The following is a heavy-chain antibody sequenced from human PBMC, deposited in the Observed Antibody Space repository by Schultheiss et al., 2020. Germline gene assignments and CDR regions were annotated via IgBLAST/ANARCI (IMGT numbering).Heavy chain of an antibody. Sequence: GGSLRLSCAASGFTVSSYGMHWVRQAPGKGLEWVSGISWNSGSIDYADSVKGRFTISRDNAKNSLYLQMNSLRDEDTALYYCAKDPGSYLLYYFDYWGQGTLVTVSS. D-gene: IGHD3-16*02. J-gene: IGHJ4*02. V-gene: IGHV3-9*01. CDR3: AKDPGSYLLYYFDY. CDR1: GFTVSSYG. CDR2: ISWNSGSI.